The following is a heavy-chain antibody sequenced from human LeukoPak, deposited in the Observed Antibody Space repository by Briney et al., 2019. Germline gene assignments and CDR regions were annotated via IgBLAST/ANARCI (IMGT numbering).Heavy chain of an antibody. V-gene: IGHV3-72*01. CDR1: GFTFSDHY. D-gene: IGHD2-15*01. CDR2: IRNKANSYTT. CDR3: AKAHPRSRFDS. Sequence: PGRSLRLSCAASGFTFSDHYMDWVRQAPGKGLDWVGRIRNKANSYTTEYAASVKGRFTISRDDSKNSLYLQMNSLKIEDTAVYYCAKAHPRSRFDSWGQGTLVTVSS. J-gene: IGHJ4*02.